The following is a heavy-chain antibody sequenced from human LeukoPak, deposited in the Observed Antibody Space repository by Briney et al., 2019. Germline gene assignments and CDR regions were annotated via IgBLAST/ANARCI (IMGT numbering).Heavy chain of an antibody. CDR3: ARQGYYDSSGPVLGWYFDL. CDR2: ISYDGSNK. CDR1: GFTFNRFG. Sequence: GGSLRLSCAASGFTFNRFGVHWVRQAPGKGLEWVAVISYDGSNKYYADSVKGRFTISRDNSKNTLYLQMNSLRAEDTAVYYCARQGYYDSSGPVLGWYFDLWGRGTLVTVSS. D-gene: IGHD3-22*01. J-gene: IGHJ2*01. V-gene: IGHV3-30*03.